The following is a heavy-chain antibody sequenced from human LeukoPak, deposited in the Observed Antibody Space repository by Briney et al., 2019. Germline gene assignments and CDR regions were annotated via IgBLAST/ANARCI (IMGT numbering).Heavy chain of an antibody. D-gene: IGHD2-15*01. J-gene: IGHJ3*02. V-gene: IGHV3-74*01. Sequence: QPGGSLRLSCAASGFTFSNYWMHWVRQAPGKGLVWVSRINSDGSSTNYADSVKGRFTISRDNAKNTLYLQMSSLRAEDTAVYYCARRGAATGAFDIWGQGTMVTVSS. CDR2: INSDGSST. CDR1: GFTFSNYW. CDR3: ARRGAATGAFDI.